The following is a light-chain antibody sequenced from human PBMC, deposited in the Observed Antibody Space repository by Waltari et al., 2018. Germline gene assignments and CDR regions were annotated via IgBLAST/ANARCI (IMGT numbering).Light chain of an antibody. CDR3: QQRSNWPYT. J-gene: IGKJ2*01. CDR2: DAS. Sequence: DIVLTQSPATLSLSPGVRATLSCRASKTVRTSLAWYQQKPGQAPRLLIFDASRRATGIPAKFSGSGSGTDFTLTVSNLEPEDFAIYYCQQRSNWPYTFGQGTRVEIK. CDR1: KTVRTS. V-gene: IGKV3-11*01.